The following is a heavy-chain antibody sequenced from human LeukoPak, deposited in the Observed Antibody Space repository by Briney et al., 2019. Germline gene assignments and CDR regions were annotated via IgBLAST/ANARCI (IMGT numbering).Heavy chain of an antibody. CDR1: LDSTTSNF. CDR3: AREILGGFNPGAY. D-gene: IGHD1-14*01. Sequence: SETLSLLCSVSLDSTTSNFWSWVRQPPGKGLEWIGEIHRSGSPNYNPSLQSRVTISIDRSRNQIALELSSVTAADTAVYYCAREILGGFNPGAYWGQGTLVTVSS. CDR2: IHRSGSP. V-gene: IGHV4-4*02. J-gene: IGHJ4*02.